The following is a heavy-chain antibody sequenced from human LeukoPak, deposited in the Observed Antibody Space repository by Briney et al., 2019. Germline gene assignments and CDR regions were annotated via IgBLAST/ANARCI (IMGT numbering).Heavy chain of an antibody. J-gene: IGHJ4*02. V-gene: IGHV3-30-3*01. CDR1: GITFSIYA. CDR3: ATVSGPDF. Sequence: PGRSLRLSCAASGITFSIYALHWVRQAPGKGLEWVAFISHDGSNKYYADSVKGRFTISRDNSKNTLYLQMNSLRLEDTAMYYCATVSGPDFWGQGTLVTVSS. CDR2: ISHDGSNK.